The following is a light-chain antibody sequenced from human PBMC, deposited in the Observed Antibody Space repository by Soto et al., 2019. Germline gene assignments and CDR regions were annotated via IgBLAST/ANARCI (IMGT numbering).Light chain of an antibody. Sequence: EIVLTQSPGTLSLSPGERATLSRRASQSVSNNYLAWYQQKPGQAPRLLIYGASNRATGIPDRFSGSGSGTGFTLTISRQEPEDFAVYYCQQYGSSGTFGQGTKVDIK. V-gene: IGKV3-20*01. CDR1: QSVSNNY. CDR2: GAS. CDR3: QQYGSSGT. J-gene: IGKJ1*01.